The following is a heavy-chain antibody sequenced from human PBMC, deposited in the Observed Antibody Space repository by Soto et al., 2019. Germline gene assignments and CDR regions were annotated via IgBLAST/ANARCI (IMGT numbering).Heavy chain of an antibody. D-gene: IGHD6-19*01. V-gene: IGHV3-33*01. CDR2: IWYDGSNK. J-gene: IGHJ2*01. Sequence: QVQLVESGGGVVQPGRSLRLSCAASGFTFSSYGMHWVRQAPGKGLEWVAVIWYDGSNKYYADSVKGRFTISRDNSKNTLYLQMNSLRAEDTAVYYCARGYSSGWDPSLDLWGRGTLVTVSS. CDR3: ARGYSSGWDPSLDL. CDR1: GFTFSSYG.